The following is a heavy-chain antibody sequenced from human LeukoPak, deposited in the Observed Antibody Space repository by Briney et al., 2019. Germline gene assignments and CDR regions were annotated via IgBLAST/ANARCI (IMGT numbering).Heavy chain of an antibody. J-gene: IGHJ4*02. V-gene: IGHV4-59*01. CDR3: ARDLADPSGYHLLPLTY. CDR2: IDNSGST. Sequence: PWETLNLTCTVSGGSISTYYWSWIRQPPGKGLEWIGYIDNSGSTNYNPSLKSRSSMAGYTSKNQFSLKLSSVTAADTAVYYCARDLADPSGYHLLPLTYWAQGTMDTVSS. CDR1: GGSISTYY. D-gene: IGHD3-22*01.